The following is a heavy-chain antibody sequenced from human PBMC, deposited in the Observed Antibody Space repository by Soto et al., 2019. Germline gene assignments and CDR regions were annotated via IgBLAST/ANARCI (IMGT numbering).Heavy chain of an antibody. V-gene: IGHV3-53*01. CDR2: IYSGGST. CDR3: AREKYYYDSSGYSRPFDY. J-gene: IGHJ4*02. D-gene: IGHD3-22*01. Sequence: GESLKISCAASGFTVSSNYMSWVRQAPGKGLEWVSVIYSGGSTYYADSVKGRFTISRDNSKNTLYLQMNSLRAEDTAVYYCAREKYYYDSSGYSRPFDYWGQGTLVTVSS. CDR1: GFTVSSNY.